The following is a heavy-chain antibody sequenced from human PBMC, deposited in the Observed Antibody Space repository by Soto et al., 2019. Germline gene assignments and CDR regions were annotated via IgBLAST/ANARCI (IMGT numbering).Heavy chain of an antibody. CDR2: IYYSGST. CDR3: ARTGERWILGYYFDY. J-gene: IGHJ4*02. V-gene: IGHV4-31*03. CDR1: GGSISSGGYY. Sequence: QVQLQESCPGLVKPSQTLSLTCTVSGGSISSGGYYWSWIRQHPGKGLEWIGYIYYSGSTYYNPSLKSRVTISVDTSKNQFSLKLSSVTAADTAVYYCARTGERWILGYYFDYWGQGTLVTVSS. D-gene: IGHD2-2*03.